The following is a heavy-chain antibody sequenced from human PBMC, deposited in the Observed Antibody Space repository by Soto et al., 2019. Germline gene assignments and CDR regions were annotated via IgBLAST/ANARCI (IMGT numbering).Heavy chain of an antibody. V-gene: IGHV4-4*02. CDR1: GGSISSSNW. CDR3: ARQKAEYQLLGGHYYYGMDV. CDR2: IYYSGST. J-gene: IGHJ6*02. D-gene: IGHD2-2*01. Sequence: SDTLSLTCAVSGGSISSSNWWSRVRQPPGKGLEWIRSIYYSGSTYYNPSLKSRVTISVDTSKNQFSLKLSSVTAADTAMYYCARQKAEYQLLGGHYYYGMDVWGQGTTVTVSS.